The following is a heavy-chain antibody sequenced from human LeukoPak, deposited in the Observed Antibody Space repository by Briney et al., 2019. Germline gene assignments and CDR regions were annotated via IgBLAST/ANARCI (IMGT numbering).Heavy chain of an antibody. V-gene: IGHV3-23*01. CDR1: GFTFSSYG. CDR3: ARSYSSGASAWFDP. Sequence: GGSLRLSCAASGFTFSSYGMSWVRQAPGKGLEWVSAISGSGGSTYYADSVKGRFTISRDNSKNTLYLQMGSLRAEDMAVYYCARSYSSGASAWFDPWGQGTLVTVSS. J-gene: IGHJ5*02. CDR2: ISGSGGST. D-gene: IGHD6-19*01.